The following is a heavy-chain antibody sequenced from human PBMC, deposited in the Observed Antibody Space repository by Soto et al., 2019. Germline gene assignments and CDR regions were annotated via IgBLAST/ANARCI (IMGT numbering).Heavy chain of an antibody. CDR1: GFTFSSYA. CDR2: ISYDGSNK. V-gene: IGHV3-30-3*01. J-gene: IGHJ4*02. Sequence: GGSLRLSCAASGFTFSSYAMHWVRQAPGKGLEWVAVISYDGSNKYYADSVKGRFTISRDNSKNTLYLQMNSLRAEDTAVYYCAGDGIVGADNFDYGGQETLVTVSS. D-gene: IGHD1-26*01. CDR3: AGDGIVGADNFDY.